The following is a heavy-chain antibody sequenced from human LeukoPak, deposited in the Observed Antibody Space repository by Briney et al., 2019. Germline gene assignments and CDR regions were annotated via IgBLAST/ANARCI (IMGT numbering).Heavy chain of an antibody. CDR3: AKDSGFEVLRYFDDAFDI. J-gene: IGHJ3*02. V-gene: IGHV3-30*18. CDR1: GFTFSSYG. D-gene: IGHD3-9*01. Sequence: PGRSLRLSCSASGFTFSSYGMHWVRQAPGKGLEWVAVISYDGSNKYYADSVKGRFTISRDNSKNTLYLQMNSLRAEDTAVYYCAKDSGFEVLRYFDDAFDIWGQGTMVTVSS. CDR2: ISYDGSNK.